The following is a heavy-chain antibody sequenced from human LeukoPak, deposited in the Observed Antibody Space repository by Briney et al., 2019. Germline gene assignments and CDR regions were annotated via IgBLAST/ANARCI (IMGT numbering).Heavy chain of an antibody. CDR1: GFTFSSYA. Sequence: PGGSLRLSCAASGFTFSSYAMNWVRQAPGKGLEWIGSMYHSGDTYYNPSLKSRVTISVDTSKNQLSLKLSSVTAADTAVYYCARSKAHLSTSWYGTWFDPWGQGTLVTVSS. V-gene: IGHV4-38-2*01. CDR3: ARSKAHLSTSWYGTWFDP. J-gene: IGHJ5*02. CDR2: MYHSGDT. D-gene: IGHD2-2*01.